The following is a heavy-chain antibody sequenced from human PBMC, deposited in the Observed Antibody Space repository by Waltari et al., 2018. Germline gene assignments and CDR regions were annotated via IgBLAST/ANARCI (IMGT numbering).Heavy chain of an antibody. CDR1: GYPFTAFP. J-gene: IGHJ4*02. CDR3: ARAGTTLIWGVAE. Sequence: QVQLVQSGAEGKRPGAAVKVSCKASGYPFTAFPMPWVRQAPGQGLEWMGIINPSGGGTTYTQKFQDRVTMTRDTSTNTVYMELSSLRSEDTAVYYCARAGTTLIWGVAEWGQGTLVTVSS. D-gene: IGHD3-10*01. V-gene: IGHV1-46*01. CDR2: INPSGGGT.